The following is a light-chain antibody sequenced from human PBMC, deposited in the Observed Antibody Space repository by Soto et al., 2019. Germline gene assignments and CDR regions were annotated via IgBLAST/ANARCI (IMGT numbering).Light chain of an antibody. CDR2: GAS. V-gene: IGKV3-15*01. CDR1: QSVSSN. CDR3: QQYNNWPRT. J-gene: IGKJ1*01. Sequence: EIVMTQSPATLSVSPGERATLSCRASQSVSSNLAWYQQKPGQAPRLLIYGASTRATGIPARFSGSGSGTEFTINISSLQSEDFAVYYCQQYNNWPRTFGQGTKVEI.